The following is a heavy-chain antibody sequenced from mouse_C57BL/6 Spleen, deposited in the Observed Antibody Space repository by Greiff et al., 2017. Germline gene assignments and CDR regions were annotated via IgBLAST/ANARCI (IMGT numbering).Heavy chain of an antibody. CDR1: GFTFSDYG. J-gene: IGHJ2*01. V-gene: IGHV5-17*01. Sequence: EVKLVESGGGLVKPGGSLKLSCAASGFTFSDYGMHWVRQAPEKGLEWVAYISSDSSTIYYADTVKGRFTISRDNAKDTLFLQMTSLRSEDTAMYYGASTPPLSYYFDYWGQGTTLTVSS. CDR2: ISSDSSTI. CDR3: ASTPPLSYYFDY.